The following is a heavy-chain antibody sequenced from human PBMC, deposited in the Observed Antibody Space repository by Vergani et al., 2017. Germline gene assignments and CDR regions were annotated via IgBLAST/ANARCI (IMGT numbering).Heavy chain of an antibody. V-gene: IGHV3-48*04. D-gene: IGHD2-2*02. Sequence: EVQLVESGGGLVQPGGSLRLSCAASGFTFSSYGMNWVRQAPGKGLEWVSYISSSRSTIYYVDSVKGRFTISRDIAKNTLYLQVRSLRLEDTGVYHCVRDRGLCAGGRCYTEAWDYWGQGTPVTVSS. CDR1: GFTFSSYG. CDR2: ISSSRSTI. J-gene: IGHJ4*02. CDR3: VRDRGLCAGGRCYTEAWDY.